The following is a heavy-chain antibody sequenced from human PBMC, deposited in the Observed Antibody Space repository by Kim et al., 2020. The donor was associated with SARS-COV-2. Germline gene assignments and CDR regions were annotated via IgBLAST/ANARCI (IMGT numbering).Heavy chain of an antibody. CDR1: GFTFSSYA. V-gene: IGHV3-23*01. CDR3: ANNPLVTIFGVVKAPYGMAV. J-gene: IGHJ6*02. CDR2: ISGSGGST. D-gene: IGHD3-3*01. Sequence: GGSLRLSCAASGFTFSSYAMSWVRQAPGKGLEWVSAISGSGGSTYYADSVKGRFTISRDNSKNTLYLQMNSLRAEDTAVYYCANNPLVTIFGVVKAPYGMAVWGQGTTVTVSS.